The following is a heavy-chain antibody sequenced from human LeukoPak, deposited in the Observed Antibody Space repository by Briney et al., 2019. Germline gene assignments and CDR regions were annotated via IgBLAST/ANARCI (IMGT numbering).Heavy chain of an antibody. Sequence: GASVKVSCKASGYTFTSYGISWVRQAPGQGLEWMGWISAYNGNTNYAQKLQGRVTMTEDTSTDTAYMELSSLRSEDTAVYYCATGTVTTNPPSDYWGQGTLVTVSS. J-gene: IGHJ4*02. V-gene: IGHV1-18*01. D-gene: IGHD4-17*01. CDR2: ISAYNGNT. CDR1: GYTFTSYG. CDR3: ATGTVTTNPPSDY.